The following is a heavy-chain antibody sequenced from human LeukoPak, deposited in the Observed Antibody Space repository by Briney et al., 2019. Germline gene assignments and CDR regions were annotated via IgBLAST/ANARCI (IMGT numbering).Heavy chain of an antibody. CDR1: GGSISSGDYY. Sequence: SETLSLTCTVSGGSISSGDYYWSWIRQPPGKGLEWIGYIYYSGSTDYNPSLKSRVTISVDTPKNQFSLKLSPVTAADTAVYYCARTWGFFDYWGQGTLVTVSS. D-gene: IGHD3-16*01. V-gene: IGHV4-61*08. CDR3: ARTWGFFDY. J-gene: IGHJ4*02. CDR2: IYYSGST.